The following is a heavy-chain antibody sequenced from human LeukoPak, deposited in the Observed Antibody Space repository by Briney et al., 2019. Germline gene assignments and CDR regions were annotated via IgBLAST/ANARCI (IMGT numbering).Heavy chain of an antibody. CDR2: IKGDGSHT. D-gene: IGHD1-14*01. CDR3: VRDWDHFDFDS. CDR1: GFTFSNYR. V-gene: IGHV3-74*01. Sequence: GGALRLSCAASGFTFSNYRMHWVRHAPGKGLVGCSRIKGDGSHTVYADSVKGRFTISRDNAKNTLYLQMKSLRDEDTAVYYCVRDWDHFDFDSWGQGTLVTVSS. J-gene: IGHJ5*01.